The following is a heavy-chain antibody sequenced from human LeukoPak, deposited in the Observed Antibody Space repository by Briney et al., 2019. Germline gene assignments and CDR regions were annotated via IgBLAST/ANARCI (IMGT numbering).Heavy chain of an antibody. CDR1: GYTFISYV. CDR2: INAGNGNT. J-gene: IGHJ4*02. D-gene: IGHD6-19*01. CDR3: ARGGKQWRGGNYFDS. Sequence: ASVKVSCKASGYTFISYVMHWVRQAPGQRLEWMGWINAGNGNTKYSQEFQGRVTITRDTSASTVYMDLSDLRSEDTAVYYCARGGKQWRGGNYFDSWGQGTLVAVSS. V-gene: IGHV1-3*03.